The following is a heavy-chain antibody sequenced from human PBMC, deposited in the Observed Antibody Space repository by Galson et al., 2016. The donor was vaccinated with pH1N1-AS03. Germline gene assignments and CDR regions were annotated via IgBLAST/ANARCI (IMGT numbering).Heavy chain of an antibody. Sequence: SETLSLTCTVSGGSISTSYWNWIRQPPGKEMEWIGYMYQSGTTTYNPSLQSLVTMSVDTSKKQFSLTLTSVTAADTAVYYCAREKRISFGGGRWYFDRWGRGTLVTVSS. CDR3: AREKRISFGGGRWYFDR. V-gene: IGHV4-59*01. D-gene: IGHD3-16*01. CDR1: GGSISTSY. J-gene: IGHJ2*01. CDR2: MYQSGTT.